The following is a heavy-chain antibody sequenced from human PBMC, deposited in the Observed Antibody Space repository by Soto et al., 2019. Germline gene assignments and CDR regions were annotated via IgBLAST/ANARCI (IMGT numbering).Heavy chain of an antibody. CDR2: IYSGGST. J-gene: IGHJ6*02. CDR3: ARDSRYCSSTSCYYYGMDV. CDR1: GFTVSSNY. D-gene: IGHD2-2*01. V-gene: IGHV3-53*01. Sequence: GGSLRLSCAASGFTVSSNYMSWVRQAPGKGLEWVSVIYSGGSTYYADSVKGRFTISRDNSKNTLYLQMNSLRAEDTAVYYCARDSRYCSSTSCYYYGMDVWGQGTTVTVSS.